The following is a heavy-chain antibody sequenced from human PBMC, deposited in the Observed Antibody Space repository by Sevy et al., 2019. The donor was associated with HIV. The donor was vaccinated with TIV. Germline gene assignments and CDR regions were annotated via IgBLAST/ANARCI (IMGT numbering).Heavy chain of an antibody. J-gene: IGHJ4*02. D-gene: IGHD1-26*01. Sequence: GGSLRLSCVASGFTFNKAWMSWVRQAPGKGLEWVGRIKSKTDGATRDLAAPVKGRIIISRDDSKNTLYLQISNLKIEDTGVYFWAAGVGASDFDYWGQGTLVTVSS. CDR3: AAGVGASDFDY. V-gene: IGHV3-15*01. CDR1: GFTFNKAW. CDR2: IKSKTDGATR.